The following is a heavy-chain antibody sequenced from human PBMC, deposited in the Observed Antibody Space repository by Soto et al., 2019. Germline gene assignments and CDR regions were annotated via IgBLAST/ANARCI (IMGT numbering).Heavy chain of an antibody. CDR1: GGSIISCDYY. CDR3: ARDRDGDIGFDP. CDR2: IYYSGST. V-gene: IGHV4-30-4*01. J-gene: IGHJ5*02. D-gene: IGHD2-15*01. Sequence: PSETLSLTCTVSGGSIISCDYYWSLIRQPPGKGLEWIGYIYYSGSTYYNPSLKSRVTISVDTSKNQFSLKLSSVTAADTAVYYCARDRDGDIGFDPWGQGTLVTVSS.